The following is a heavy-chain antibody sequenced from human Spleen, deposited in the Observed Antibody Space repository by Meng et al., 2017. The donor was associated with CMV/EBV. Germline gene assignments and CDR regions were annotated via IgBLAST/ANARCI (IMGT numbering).Heavy chain of an antibody. J-gene: IGHJ6*02. CDR1: GGSISSGGYY. D-gene: IGHD6-6*01. V-gene: IGHV4-31*03. Sequence: LRLSCTVSGGSISSGGYYWSWIRQHPGKGLEWIGYIYYSGSTYYNPSLKSRVTISVDTSKNQFSLTLTSVTAADTAVYYCARDLGYSRSSYYYYYALDVWGQGTTVTVSS. CDR2: IYYSGST. CDR3: ARDLGYSRSSYYYYYALDV.